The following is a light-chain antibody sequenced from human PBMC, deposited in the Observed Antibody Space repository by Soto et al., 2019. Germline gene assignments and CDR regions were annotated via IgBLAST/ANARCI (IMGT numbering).Light chain of an antibody. J-gene: IGLJ2*01. Sequence: SYELTQPPSVSVGPGITGRVTCENSGIGSNSVHWHQQRPGQAPVLVIYYDSDRPSGIPERFSGSKSGNTATLTISRVGAGDEADYYCQVWDSSTDHVLFGGGTKLTVL. CDR3: QVWDSSTDHVL. CDR1: GIGSNS. CDR2: YDS. V-gene: IGLV3-21*04.